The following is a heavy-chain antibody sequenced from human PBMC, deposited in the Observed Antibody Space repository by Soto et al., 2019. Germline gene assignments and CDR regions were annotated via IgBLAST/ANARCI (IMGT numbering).Heavy chain of an antibody. J-gene: IGHJ4*02. Sequence: VASVKVSCKASGGTFSSYAISWVRQAPGQGLEWMGGIIPIFGTANYAQKFQGRVTITADESTSTAYMELSSLRSEDTAVYYCARHFRGYSSGDDYWGQGTLVTVSS. CDR3: ARHFRGYSSGDDY. CDR1: GGTFSSYA. CDR2: IIPIFGTA. V-gene: IGHV1-69*13. D-gene: IGHD5-18*01.